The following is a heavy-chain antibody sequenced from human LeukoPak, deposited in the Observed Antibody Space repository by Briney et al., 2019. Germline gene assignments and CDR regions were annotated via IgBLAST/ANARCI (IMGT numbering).Heavy chain of an antibody. V-gene: IGHV4-61*01. J-gene: IGHJ4*02. D-gene: IGHD6-19*01. Sequence: PSETLSLTCTVSGGSVSSGSYYWSWIRQPPGKGLEWVGYIYYSGSTNYNPSLKSRVTISVDTSKNQFSLKLSSVTAADTAVYYCARDHRYSSGWYRFDYWGQGTLVTVSS. CDR3: ARDHRYSSGWYRFDY. CDR2: IYYSGST. CDR1: GGSVSSGSYY.